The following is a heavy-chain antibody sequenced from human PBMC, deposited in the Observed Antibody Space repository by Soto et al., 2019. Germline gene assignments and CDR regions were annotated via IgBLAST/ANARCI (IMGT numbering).Heavy chain of an antibody. CDR1: GFNFRNYG. CDR3: ARLYTWIMDY. V-gene: IGHV3-33*01. D-gene: IGHD1-1*01. J-gene: IGHJ4*02. Sequence: QVQLVESGGGVVQPGRSLRLSCAASGFNFRNYGMHWVRQAPGKGLEWLAIIWYDGSNKYYADSVKGRFTISRDNSKDTLYLQMNNLSDEDTAVYYCARLYTWIMDYWGQGTLVTVSS. CDR2: IWYDGSNK.